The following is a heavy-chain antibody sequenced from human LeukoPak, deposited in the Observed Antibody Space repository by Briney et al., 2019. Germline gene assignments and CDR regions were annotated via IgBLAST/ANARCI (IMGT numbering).Heavy chain of an antibody. Sequence: GGSLKLSCAASGFTFSSYWMSWVRQAPGKGLEWVANIKKDGSEKYYVDSVKGRFTISRDNAKKSLYLQMNSLRAEDTAVYYCARGDPDISFAVAGEAFGIWGQGTMVTVSS. CDR3: ARGDPDISFAVAGEAFGI. D-gene: IGHD6-19*01. J-gene: IGHJ3*02. V-gene: IGHV3-7*01. CDR1: GFTFSSYW. CDR2: IKKDGSEK.